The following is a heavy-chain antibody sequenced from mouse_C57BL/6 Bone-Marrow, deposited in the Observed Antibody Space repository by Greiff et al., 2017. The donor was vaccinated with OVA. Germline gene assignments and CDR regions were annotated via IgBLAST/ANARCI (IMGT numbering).Heavy chain of an antibody. V-gene: IGHV5-6*01. D-gene: IGHD2-5*01. Sequence: EVQLVESGGDLVKPGGSLKLSCAASGFTFSSYGMSWVRQTPDKRLEWVATISSGGSYTYYPDSVKGRFTISRDNAKNTLYLQMSSLKSEDTAMYYCARRYSNYAYWGQGTLVTVSA. J-gene: IGHJ3*01. CDR2: ISSGGSYT. CDR3: ARRYSNYAY. CDR1: GFTFSSYG.